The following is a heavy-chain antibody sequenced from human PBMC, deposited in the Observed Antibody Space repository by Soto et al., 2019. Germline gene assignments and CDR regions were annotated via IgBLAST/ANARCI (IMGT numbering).Heavy chain of an antibody. V-gene: IGHV1-69*13. CDR1: GGIFRNYV. Sequence: SVKVSCKASGGIFRNYVINWVRQAPGQGLEWMGGIIPILGTTNYAQKFQGRVTITADESASTAYMELSSLRPEDTAVHYCAGERRGGSCSRNIWGLDVGGKGTPVT. CDR2: IIPILGTT. J-gene: IGHJ6*04. CDR3: AGERRGGSCSRNIWGLDV. D-gene: IGHD2-15*01.